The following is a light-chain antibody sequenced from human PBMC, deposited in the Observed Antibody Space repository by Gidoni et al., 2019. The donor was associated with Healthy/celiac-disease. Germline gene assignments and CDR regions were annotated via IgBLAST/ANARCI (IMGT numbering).Light chain of an antibody. V-gene: IGKV3-15*01. CDR1: QSVSSN. CDR2: GAS. J-gene: IGKJ1*01. CDR3: QQYNNWPFTWT. Sequence: EIVMTQSPATLSVSPGERATLSCRASQSVSSNLAWYQQKPGQAPRLLIYGASTRATGIPARFSGSGSGTEFTLTISSLQSEDFAVYYCQQYNNWPFTWTFXXXTKVEIK.